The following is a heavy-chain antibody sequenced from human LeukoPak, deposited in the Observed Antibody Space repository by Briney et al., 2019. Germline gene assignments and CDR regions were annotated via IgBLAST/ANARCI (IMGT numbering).Heavy chain of an antibody. D-gene: IGHD6-13*01. CDR1: GVSISSYY. V-gene: IGHV4-59*12. J-gene: IGHJ6*02. CDR2: IYCGGST. CDR3: ARDVIASVGGEVFYYGMDV. Sequence: SETLSLTCTASGVSISSYYWSWIRQPPGKGLEWVAYIYCGGSTHYEPSLKGRVTISIDTSKNTLSLQLTTLTAEDTAVYYCARDVIASVGGEVFYYGMDVWGQGTTVTASS.